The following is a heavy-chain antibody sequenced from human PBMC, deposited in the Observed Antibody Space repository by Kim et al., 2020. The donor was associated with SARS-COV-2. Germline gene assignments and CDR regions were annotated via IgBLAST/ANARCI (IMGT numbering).Heavy chain of an antibody. J-gene: IGHJ4*02. Sequence: SETLSLTCAVYGGSFSGYYWSWIRQPPGKGLEWIGEINHSGSTNYNPSLKSRVTISVDTSKNQFSLKLSSVTAADTAVYYCARRGYKAGLDYWGQGTLVT. CDR3: ARRGYKAGLDY. CDR1: GGSFSGYY. D-gene: IGHD6-19*01. CDR2: INHSGST. V-gene: IGHV4-34*01.